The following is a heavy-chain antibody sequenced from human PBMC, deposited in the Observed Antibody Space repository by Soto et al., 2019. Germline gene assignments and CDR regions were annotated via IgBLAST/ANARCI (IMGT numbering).Heavy chain of an antibody. CDR2: ISAYNGNT. J-gene: IGHJ3*02. V-gene: IGHV1-18*01. CDR1: VGTFSSYA. Sequence: ASVKVSCKASVGTFSSYAISWVRQAPVQGLEWMGWISAYNGNTNYAQKLQGRVTMTTDTSTSTAYMELRSLRSDDTAVYYWARIGDLCGGDCHDAFDIWGQGTMVTVSS. CDR3: ARIGDLCGGDCHDAFDI. D-gene: IGHD2-21*02.